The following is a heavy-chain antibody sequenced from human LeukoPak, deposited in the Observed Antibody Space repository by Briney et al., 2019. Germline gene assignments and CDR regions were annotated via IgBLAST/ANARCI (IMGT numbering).Heavy chain of an antibody. CDR3: ARGLKSAIFGY. CDR1: GGSFSGYY. D-gene: IGHD3-3*01. CDR2: INHSGST. Sequence: SETLSLTCAVYGGSFSGYYRSWIRQPPGKGREWIWEINHSGSTNYNPSLKSRVTISVDTSKNQLSLKLTSVTAADTAVYYCARGLKSAIFGYWRQPTLVTVPS. V-gene: IGHV4-34*01. J-gene: IGHJ4*02.